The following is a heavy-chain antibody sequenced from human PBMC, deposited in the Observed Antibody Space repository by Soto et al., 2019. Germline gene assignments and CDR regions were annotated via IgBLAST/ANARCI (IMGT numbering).Heavy chain of an antibody. CDR3: ARGYYDFWSGYPPQSMDV. J-gene: IGHJ6*02. V-gene: IGHV4-30-4*01. CDR2: IYYSGST. CDR1: GGSISSGDYY. D-gene: IGHD3-3*01. Sequence: PSETLSLTCTVSGGSISSGDYYWSWIRQPPGKGLEWIGYIYYSGSTYYNPSLKSRVTISVDTSKNQFSLKLSSVTAADTAVYYCARGYYDFWSGYPPQSMDVWGQGTTVTVSS.